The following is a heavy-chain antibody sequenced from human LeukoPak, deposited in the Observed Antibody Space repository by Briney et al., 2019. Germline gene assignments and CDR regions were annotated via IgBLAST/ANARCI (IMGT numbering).Heavy chain of an antibody. CDR2: ISAYNGNT. J-gene: IGHJ5*02. V-gene: IGHV1-18*01. CDR1: GYTFTSYG. D-gene: IGHD6-13*01. CDR3: ARGGSAYSSSWYTSWFDP. Sequence: ASVKVSCKASGYTFTSYGISWVRQAPGQGLEWMGWISAYNGNTNYAQKLQGRVTMTTDTSTSTAYMELRSLRSDDTAVYYCARGGSAYSSSWYTSWFDPWGQGTLVTVSS.